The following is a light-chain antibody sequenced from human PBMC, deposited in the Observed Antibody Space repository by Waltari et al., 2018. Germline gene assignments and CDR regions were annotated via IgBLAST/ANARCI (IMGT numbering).Light chain of an antibody. J-gene: IGKJ4*01. CDR2: GAS. V-gene: IGKV3-20*01. CDR1: QSVSSSY. Sequence: EIVLTQSPGTLSLSPGERANLSCRASQSVSSSYLAWYQQKPGQAPRLLIYGASSRATGIPDRFSGSGSGTDFTLTISSLQSEDFAFYYCQQYNNWPPLTFGGGTKVEIK. CDR3: QQYNNWPPLT.